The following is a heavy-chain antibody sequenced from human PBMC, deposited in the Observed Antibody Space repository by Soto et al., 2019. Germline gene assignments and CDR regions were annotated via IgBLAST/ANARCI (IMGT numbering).Heavy chain of an antibody. D-gene: IGHD5-12*01. J-gene: IGHJ4*02. CDR2: IYYNDDR. CDR3: AHSDGGYEIIYFDF. V-gene: IGHV2-5*01. Sequence: SCPTLVNPTQTLTLTCTFSGFSFNTAGVSVGWICQTPGGALEWLALIYYNDDRRFSPSLKTRLHITGDTSKNQVVLSLTNVDPRDTATYFCAHSDGGYEIIYFDFWGQGIPVTVSS. CDR1: GFSFNTAGVS.